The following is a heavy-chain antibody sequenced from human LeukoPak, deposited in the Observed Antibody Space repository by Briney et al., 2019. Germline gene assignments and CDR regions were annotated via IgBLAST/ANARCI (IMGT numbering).Heavy chain of an antibody. D-gene: IGHD2-21*02. Sequence: GASVKVSCKASGYTLTSYGISWVRQAPGQGLEWMGWISAYNGNTNYAQKLQGRVTMTTDTSTSTAYMELRSLRSDDTAVYYCAREASDIVVVTATPPFDYWGQGTLVTVSS. CDR2: ISAYNGNT. CDR3: AREASDIVVVTATPPFDY. V-gene: IGHV1-18*01. CDR1: GYTLTSYG. J-gene: IGHJ4*02.